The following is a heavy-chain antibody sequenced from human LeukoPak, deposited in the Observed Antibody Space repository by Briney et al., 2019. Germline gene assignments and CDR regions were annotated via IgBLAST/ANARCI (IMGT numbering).Heavy chain of an antibody. V-gene: IGHV3-7*01. Sequence: GGSLRLSCAASGFIFSNYWMAWVRQAPGKGLEWVANMGQDGSEINYLDSVKGRFIISRDNAKNSLYLQMNSLRADDTAVYYCAREAYWGQGALVTVSS. CDR1: GFIFSNYW. CDR3: AREAY. CDR2: MGQDGSEI. J-gene: IGHJ4*02.